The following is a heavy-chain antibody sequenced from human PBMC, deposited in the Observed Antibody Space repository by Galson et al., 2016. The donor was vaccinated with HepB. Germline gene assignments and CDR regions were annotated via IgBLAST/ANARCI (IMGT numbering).Heavy chain of an antibody. D-gene: IGHD3-22*01. CDR1: GFTLSRHS. CDR3: ARDDRWYYYDSSGYYYGAFDM. V-gene: IGHV3-48*02. Sequence: SLRLSCAGSGFTLSRHSMNWVRQAPGKGLEWISYISITSTTKYYGESVKGRFTISRDNAKNSLYLQMNSLRDEDTVVYYCARDDRWYYYDSSGYYYGAFDMWGQGTMVAVSS. J-gene: IGHJ3*02. CDR2: ISITSTTK.